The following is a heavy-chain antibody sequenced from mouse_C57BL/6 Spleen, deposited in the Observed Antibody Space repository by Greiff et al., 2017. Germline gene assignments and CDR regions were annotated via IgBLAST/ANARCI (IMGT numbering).Heavy chain of an antibody. CDR2: IYPGDGDT. CDR3: ARRTDYYAMDY. V-gene: IGHV1-80*01. Sequence: QVQLQQSGAELVKPGASVKISCKASGYAFSSYWMNWVKQRPGKGLEWIGQIYPGDGDTNYNGKFKGKATLTADKSSSTAYMQLSSLTSEYSAVYFCARRTDYYAMDYWGQGTSVTVSS. D-gene: IGHD4-1*01. CDR1: GYAFSSYW. J-gene: IGHJ4*01.